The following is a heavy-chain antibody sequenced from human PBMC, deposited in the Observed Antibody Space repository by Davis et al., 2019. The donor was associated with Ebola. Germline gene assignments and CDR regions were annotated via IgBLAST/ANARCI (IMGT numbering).Heavy chain of an antibody. CDR3: ARGPSIVSFDY. CDR1: GGSFSGYY. V-gene: IGHV4-34*01. CDR2: INHSGST. Sequence: SETLSLTCAVYGGSFSGYYWSWIRQPPGKGLEWIGVINHSGSTNYNPSLKTRVTISVDQSKNQFSLKLSSVTAADTAVYYCARGPSIVSFDYWGQGTLVTVSS. J-gene: IGHJ4*02. D-gene: IGHD3-16*02.